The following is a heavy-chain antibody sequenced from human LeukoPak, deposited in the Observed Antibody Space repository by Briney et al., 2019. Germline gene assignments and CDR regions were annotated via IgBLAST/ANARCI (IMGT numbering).Heavy chain of an antibody. CDR1: GGSISSGSYY. J-gene: IGHJ5*02. D-gene: IGHD2-8*01. Sequence: PSETLSLTCTVSGGSISSGSYYWSWIRQPAGKGLEWIGRIYTSGSTNYNPSLKSRVTISVDTSKNQFSLKLSSVTAADTAVYYCARHALPSFARQPHNWFDPWGQGTLVTVSS. V-gene: IGHV4-61*02. CDR2: IYTSGST. CDR3: ARHALPSFARQPHNWFDP.